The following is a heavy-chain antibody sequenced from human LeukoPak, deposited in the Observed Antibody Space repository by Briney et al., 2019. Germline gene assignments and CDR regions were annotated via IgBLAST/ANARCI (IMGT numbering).Heavy chain of an antibody. CDR3: ARDRLGGLDY. Sequence: PGGSLRLSCAASGFTFSSYAMHWVRQAPGKGLEWVAVISYDGSNKYYADSVKGRFTISRDNSKNTLYLQMNSLRAEDTAVYYCARDRLGGLDYWGQGTLATVSS. CDR1: GFTFSSYA. D-gene: IGHD2-15*01. CDR2: ISYDGSNK. V-gene: IGHV3-30-3*01. J-gene: IGHJ4*02.